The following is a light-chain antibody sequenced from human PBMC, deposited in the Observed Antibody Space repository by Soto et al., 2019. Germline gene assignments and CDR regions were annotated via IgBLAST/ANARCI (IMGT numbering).Light chain of an antibody. CDR3: QQYDNLPLT. CDR1: QDISNY. CDR2: DAS. Sequence: DIQMNQSPSPLSASVGDRVTITCQASQDISNYLNWYQQKPGKAPKLLIYDASNLETGVPSRFSGSGSGTDFTFTISSLQPEDIATYYCQQYDNLPLTFGGGTKVDIK. V-gene: IGKV1-33*01. J-gene: IGKJ4*01.